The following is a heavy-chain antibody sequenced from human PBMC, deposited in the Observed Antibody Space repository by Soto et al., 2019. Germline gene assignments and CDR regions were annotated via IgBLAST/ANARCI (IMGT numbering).Heavy chain of an antibody. V-gene: IGHV4-59*01. Sequence: PSETLSLTCTVSGGSISSYYWSWIRQPPGKGLEWIGYIYYSGSTNYIPSLKSRVTISVDTSKNQFSLKLISVTAADTAVYYCARVFWGYSGYIWFDPWGQGTLVTVSS. CDR3: ARVFWGYSGYIWFDP. CDR1: GGSISSYY. CDR2: IYYSGST. D-gene: IGHD5-12*01. J-gene: IGHJ5*02.